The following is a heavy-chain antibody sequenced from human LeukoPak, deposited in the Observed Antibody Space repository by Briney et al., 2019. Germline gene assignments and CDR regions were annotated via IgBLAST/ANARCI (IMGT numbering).Heavy chain of an antibody. D-gene: IGHD3-3*01. J-gene: IGHJ4*02. CDR1: GFTFSSYA. Sequence: GGSLRLSCAASGFTFSSYAMHWVRQAPGKGLEWVAVISYDGSNKYYADSAKGRFTISRDNSKNTLYLQMNSLRAEDTAVYHCARDPLLLEWLFYFDYWGQGTLVTVSS. CDR3: ARDPLLLEWLFYFDY. V-gene: IGHV3-30-3*01. CDR2: ISYDGSNK.